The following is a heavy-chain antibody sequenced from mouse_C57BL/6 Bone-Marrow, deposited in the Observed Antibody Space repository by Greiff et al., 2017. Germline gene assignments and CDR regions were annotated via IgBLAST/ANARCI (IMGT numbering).Heavy chain of an antibody. Sequence: EVKLQQPGAELVRPGSSVKLSCKASGFNIKDDYMHWVKQRPEQGLEWIGWIDPENGDTEYASKFQGKATITADTSSNTAYLQLSSLTSEDTAVYYCTTWGYWGQGTTLTVSS. CDR3: TTWGY. CDR1: GFNIKDDY. CDR2: IDPENGDT. V-gene: IGHV14-4*01. J-gene: IGHJ2*01.